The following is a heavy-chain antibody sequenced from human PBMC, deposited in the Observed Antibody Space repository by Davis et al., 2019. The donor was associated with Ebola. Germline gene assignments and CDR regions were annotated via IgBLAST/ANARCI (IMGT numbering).Heavy chain of an antibody. J-gene: IGHJ4*02. Sequence: SETLSLTCVVYGGSFSGYDWNWIRQSPGKGLEWMGEINHSGSTNYNPSLKSRVTISVDMSKNQFSLRLTSVTAADTAIYYCAKGPFVAFDWGQGTLVTVSS. D-gene: IGHD3-3*01. CDR1: GGSFSGYD. CDR2: INHSGST. V-gene: IGHV4-34*01. CDR3: AKGPFVAFD.